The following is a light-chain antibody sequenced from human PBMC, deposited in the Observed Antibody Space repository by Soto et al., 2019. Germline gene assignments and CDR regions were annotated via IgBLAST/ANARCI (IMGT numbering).Light chain of an antibody. J-gene: IGLJ3*02. CDR1: SSNIGSHS. CDR2: KNN. Sequence: QSVLTQPPSASGTPGQTVTISCSGSSSNIGSHSVNWYQQLPGTAPKLIIYKNNQRPSGVPDRFSDSTSGTSASLAISGLQSGDEADYYCAAWDDSLNGPVFGGGTKLTVL. CDR3: AAWDDSLNGPV. V-gene: IGLV1-44*01.